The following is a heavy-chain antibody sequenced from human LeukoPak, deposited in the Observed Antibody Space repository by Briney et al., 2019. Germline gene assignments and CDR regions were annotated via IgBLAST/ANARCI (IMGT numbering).Heavy chain of an antibody. CDR3: ARGYCSGGSCYAKPLDY. Sequence: ASVPVSCQASGYTFTSYGISWVGQAPGQGLEWMGWISAYNGNTNYAQKLQGRVTMTTDTSTSTAYMELRRLRSDDTAVYYCARGYCSGGSCYAKPLDYWGQGTLVAVSS. CDR1: GYTFTSYG. CDR2: ISAYNGNT. J-gene: IGHJ4*02. V-gene: IGHV1-18*01. D-gene: IGHD2-15*01.